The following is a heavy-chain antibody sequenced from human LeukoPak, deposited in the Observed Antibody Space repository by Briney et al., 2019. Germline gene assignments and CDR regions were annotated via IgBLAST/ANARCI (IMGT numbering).Heavy chain of an antibody. CDR3: ARSTALVGDDWVDP. V-gene: IGHV6-1*01. J-gene: IGHJ5*02. D-gene: IGHD2-21*01. CDR2: TVYRSKWYY. CDR1: GDSVSSNSAA. Sequence: SQTLSLTCAISGDSVSSNSAAWNWIRQSPSRGLEWLGRTVYRSKWYYDYAVSVQSRITINADTSKNQFSLHLNSATPEDTAVYYCARSTALVGDDWVDPWGQGTLVTVSS.